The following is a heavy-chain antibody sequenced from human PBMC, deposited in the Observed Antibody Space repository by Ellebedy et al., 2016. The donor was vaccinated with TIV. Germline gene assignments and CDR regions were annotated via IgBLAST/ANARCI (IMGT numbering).Heavy chain of an antibody. J-gene: IGHJ4*02. Sequence: SETLSLTCSVSGVSISGHWWSWIRQPPGKGLEWIGYSSYNGDTNYNPSLKSRVTISVDTSKNQFSLKLSSVTAADTAVYYCAGYSSGWYKGDYWGQGTLVTVSS. CDR2: SSYNGDT. D-gene: IGHD6-19*01. V-gene: IGHV4-59*11. CDR3: AGYSSGWYKGDY. CDR1: GVSISGHW.